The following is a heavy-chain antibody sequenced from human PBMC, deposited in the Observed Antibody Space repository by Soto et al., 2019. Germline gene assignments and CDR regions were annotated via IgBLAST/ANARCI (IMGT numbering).Heavy chain of an antibody. J-gene: IGHJ3*02. Sequence: QVQLVQSGAEVKKPGSSVKVSCKASGGTFSSYAISWVRQAPGQGLEWMGGIIPIFGTANYAQKFQGRVTINADESTSTAYMELSSLRSEDTAVYYCARDQRAYYYDSSGYPGAFDIWGQGTMVTVSS. CDR2: IIPIFGTA. V-gene: IGHV1-69*01. D-gene: IGHD3-22*01. CDR1: GGTFSSYA. CDR3: ARDQRAYYYDSSGYPGAFDI.